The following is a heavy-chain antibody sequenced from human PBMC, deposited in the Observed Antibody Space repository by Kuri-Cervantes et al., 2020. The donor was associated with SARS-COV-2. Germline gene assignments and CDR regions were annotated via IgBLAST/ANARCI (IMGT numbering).Heavy chain of an antibody. J-gene: IGHJ4*02. Sequence: GESLKISCAASGFTVSSNYMSWVRQAPGKGLEWVSVIYSGGSTYYADSVKGRFTISRHNAKNSLYLQMNSLRTEDTALYFCVKARTWELRQVFASWGQGILVTVSS. CDR3: VKARTWELRQVFAS. V-gene: IGHV3-53*04. CDR2: IYSGGST. CDR1: GFTVSSNY. D-gene: IGHD1-26*01.